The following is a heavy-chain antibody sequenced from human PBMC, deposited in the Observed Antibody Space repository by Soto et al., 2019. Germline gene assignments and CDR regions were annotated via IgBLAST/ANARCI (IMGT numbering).Heavy chain of an antibody. V-gene: IGHV3-30*18. J-gene: IGHJ4*02. CDR3: AKDGVAYCGGDCYSDY. CDR1: GFTFSSYG. D-gene: IGHD2-21*02. CDR2: ISYDGSNK. Sequence: PGGSLRLSCAASGFTFSSYGMHWVRQAPGKGLEWVAVISYDGSNKYYADSVKGRFTISRDNSKNTLYLQMNSLRAEDTAVYYCAKDGVAYCGGDCYSDYWGQGTLVTVSS.